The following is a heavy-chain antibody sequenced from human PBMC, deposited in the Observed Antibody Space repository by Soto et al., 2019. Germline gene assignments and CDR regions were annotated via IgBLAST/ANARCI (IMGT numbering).Heavy chain of an antibody. Sequence: GGSLRLSCAACGFTFSGSAMHGVRQESGKGLEWVGRIRSKANSYATAYAASVKGRFTISRDDSKNTAYLQMNSLKTEDTAVYYCAALGIGFLEWSATYNWFDPWGQGTLVTVSS. CDR3: AALGIGFLEWSATYNWFDP. CDR2: IRSKANSYAT. D-gene: IGHD3-3*01. V-gene: IGHV3-73*01. J-gene: IGHJ5*02. CDR1: GFTFSGSA.